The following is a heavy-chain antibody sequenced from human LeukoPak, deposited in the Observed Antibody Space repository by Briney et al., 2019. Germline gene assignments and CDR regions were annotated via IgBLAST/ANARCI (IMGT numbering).Heavy chain of an antibody. CDR1: GGSFSGYY. V-gene: IGHV4-34*01. CDR3: ARGADYDIHTH. CDR2: INHSGST. J-gene: IGHJ4*02. Sequence: SETLSLTCAVYGGSFSGYYWSWIRQPPGKGLEWIGEINHSGSTNYNPSLKSRVTISVDTSKNQFSLKLSSVTAADTAVYYCARGADYDIHTHWGQGTLVTVSS. D-gene: IGHD3-9*01.